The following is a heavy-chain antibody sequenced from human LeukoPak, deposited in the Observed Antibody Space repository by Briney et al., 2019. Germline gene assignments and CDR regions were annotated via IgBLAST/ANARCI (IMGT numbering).Heavy chain of an antibody. Sequence: SQTLSLTCTVSGGSISSGDYYWSWIRQPPGKGLEWIGYIYYRGSTYYNPSLKSRVTISVDTSKNQFSLKLSSVTAADTAVYYCATQRTWIQLWGRDFFEYWGQGALVTVSS. V-gene: IGHV4-30-4*08. CDR1: GGSISSGDYY. D-gene: IGHD5-18*01. CDR2: IYYRGST. CDR3: ATQRTWIQLWGRDFFEY. J-gene: IGHJ4*02.